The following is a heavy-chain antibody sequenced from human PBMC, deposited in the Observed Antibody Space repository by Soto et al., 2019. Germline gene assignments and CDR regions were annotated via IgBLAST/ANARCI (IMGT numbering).Heavy chain of an antibody. D-gene: IGHD1-26*01. CDR1: GFTFSTYA. V-gene: IGHV3-30-3*01. CDR2: ISYDGSNE. J-gene: IGHJ4*02. CDR3: ARDHIVGATGAVGY. Sequence: GGSLRLSCXAXGFTFSTYAMHWVRQAPGKGLEWVAVISYDGSNEYYADSVKGRFTISRDNSKNTLYLQMNSLRADDTAVYYCARDHIVGATGAVGYWGQGTLVTVSS.